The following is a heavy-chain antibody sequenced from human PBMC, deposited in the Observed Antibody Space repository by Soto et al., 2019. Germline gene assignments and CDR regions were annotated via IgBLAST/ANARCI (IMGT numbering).Heavy chain of an antibody. J-gene: IGHJ3*01. D-gene: IGHD4-17*01. CDR3: ANHGGFDL. CDR2: ISIRGDYR. V-gene: IGHV3-23*01. Sequence: EGQLLQSGGGLVQPGESLRLSCAASGFTFSSSGMSWVRQAPGKGLEWVSSISIRGDYRYYADSVKGRFTISRDNSKNTLYLQMSSLTVEDTALYYGANHGGFDLWGQGTMVAVSS. CDR1: GFTFSSSG.